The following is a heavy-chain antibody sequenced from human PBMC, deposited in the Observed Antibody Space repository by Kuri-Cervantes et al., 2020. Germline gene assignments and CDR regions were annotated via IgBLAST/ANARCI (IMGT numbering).Heavy chain of an antibody. CDR1: GFTFSNNW. D-gene: IGHD1-26*01. J-gene: IGHJ4*02. Sequence: GESLKISCAASGFTFSNNWMHWVRQAPGKGLVWVSRINSDGSSTRYADSVKGRFTISRDNSKNTLYVQMNSLRAEDTAMYFCVKGGTYSPQDCWGQGTLVTVSS. V-gene: IGHV3-74*01. CDR2: INSDGSST. CDR3: VKGGTYSPQDC.